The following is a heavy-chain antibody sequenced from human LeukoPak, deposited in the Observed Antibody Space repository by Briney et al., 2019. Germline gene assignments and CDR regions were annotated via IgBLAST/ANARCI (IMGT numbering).Heavy chain of an antibody. CDR3: ARETFDWFTDH. Sequence: NSSETLSLTCTVSGGSITSYYWSWIRQPPGKGLEWIGYTYYTGSTNYNPSLKSRVTISVDTSRNQFSLKLSSVTAADTAVYYCARETFDWFTDHWGQGTLVTVSS. CDR1: GGSITSYY. J-gene: IGHJ4*02. V-gene: IGHV4-59*01. CDR2: TYYTGST. D-gene: IGHD3-9*01.